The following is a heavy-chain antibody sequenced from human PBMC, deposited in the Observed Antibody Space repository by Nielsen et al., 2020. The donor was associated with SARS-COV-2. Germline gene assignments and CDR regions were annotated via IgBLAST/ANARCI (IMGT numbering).Heavy chain of an antibody. D-gene: IGHD1-26*01. CDR3: ARDSTPSHWELDS. CDR2: IHTNTGNP. Sequence: ASVKVSCKASGYTFRNYALNWVRQAPGQGLEWMGWIHTNTGNPTYAQGFTGRFVFSLDTSVSTAYLQVIGLKPEDTAVYFCARDSTPSHWELDSWGQGTLVTVSS. J-gene: IGHJ5*01. V-gene: IGHV7-4-1*02. CDR1: GYTFRNYA.